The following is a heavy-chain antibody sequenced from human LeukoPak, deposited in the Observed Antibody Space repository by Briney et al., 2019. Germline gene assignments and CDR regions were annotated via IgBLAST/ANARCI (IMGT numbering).Heavy chain of an antibody. CDR1: GFTFSNYG. V-gene: IGHV3-30*18. CDR3: VKGGDYGDLGYYFDY. CDR2: ISYDGSNK. Sequence: GGSLRLSCAACGFTFSNYGMHLARQAPGKGLEWVAVISYDGSNKYYADSVKGRFTTSRDNSKNTLYLQMNSLRAEDTAVYYCVKGGDYGDLGYYFDYWGQGTLVTVSS. D-gene: IGHD4-17*01. J-gene: IGHJ4*02.